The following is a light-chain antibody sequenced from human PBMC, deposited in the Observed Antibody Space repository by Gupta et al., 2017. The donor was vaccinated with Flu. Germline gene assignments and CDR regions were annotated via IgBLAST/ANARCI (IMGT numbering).Light chain of an antibody. CDR3: QQSYSTPKT. CDR1: QTISNY. V-gene: IGKV1-39*01. Sequence: IQMTQSPSSLSASVGDRITITCRASQTISNYLNWYQQKPGQAPKLLMHSASSLHSGVPSRFGGSGSGTEFTLTISSLQPEDAATCYCQQSYSTPKTFGQGTKVEIK. CDR2: SAS. J-gene: IGKJ1*01.